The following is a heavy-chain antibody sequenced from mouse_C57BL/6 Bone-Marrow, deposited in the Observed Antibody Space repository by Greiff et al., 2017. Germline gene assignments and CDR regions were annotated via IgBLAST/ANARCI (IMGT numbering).Heavy chain of an antibody. J-gene: IGHJ2*01. CDR2: IYPGSGST. CDR3: ARSGRYYDYTFDY. D-gene: IGHD2-4*01. CDR1: GYTFTSYW. Sequence: QVQLQQPGAELVKPGASVKMSCKASGYTFTSYWLTWVKPRPGQGLAWIGDIYPGSGSTNYNEKFKSKATLTVDTSSSTAYMQLSSLTSEDSAVYYCARSGRYYDYTFDYWGQGTTLTVSS. V-gene: IGHV1-55*01.